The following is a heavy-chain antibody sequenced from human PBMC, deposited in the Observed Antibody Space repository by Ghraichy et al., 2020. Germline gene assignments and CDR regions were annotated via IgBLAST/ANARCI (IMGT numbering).Heavy chain of an antibody. D-gene: IGHD4-17*01. Sequence: SVKVSCKASGFTFTSSAVQWVRQARGQRLEWIGWIVVGSGNTNYAQKFQERVTITRDMSTSTAYMELSSLRSEDTAVYYCAADTRLHDYGDYEGWNYYGMDVWGQGTTVTVSS. V-gene: IGHV1-58*01. J-gene: IGHJ6*02. CDR3: AADTRLHDYGDYEGWNYYGMDV. CDR2: IVVGSGNT. CDR1: GFTFTSSA.